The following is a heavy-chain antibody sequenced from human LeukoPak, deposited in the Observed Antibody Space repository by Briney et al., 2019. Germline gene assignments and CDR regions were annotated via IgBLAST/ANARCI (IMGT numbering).Heavy chain of an antibody. CDR3: AKGQLVRGEFDY. V-gene: IGHV3-23*01. CDR2: ISASGGST. J-gene: IGHJ4*02. CDR1: GFTYSSYA. D-gene: IGHD6-6*01. Sequence: GGSLRLSCAASGFTYSSYAVSWVRQAPGKGLEWVSAISASGGSTYYADSVKGRFTISRDNSKNTLYLQMNSLRAEDTTVYYCAKGQLVRGEFDYWGQGTLVTVSS.